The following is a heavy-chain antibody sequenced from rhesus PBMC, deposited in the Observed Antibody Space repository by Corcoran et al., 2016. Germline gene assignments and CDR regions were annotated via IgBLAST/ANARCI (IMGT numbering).Heavy chain of an antibody. CDR3: AIRGISRYYANSLDV. D-gene: IGHD3-40*01. CDR2: IYGSGGGT. V-gene: IGHV4-106*01. Sequence: QVQLQESGPGLVKPSETLSLTCAVSGGSISDDYYWSWIRQPPGKGLEWIGYIYGSGGGTNYKPSLKTRVAISRAPSKNHFSPKLSSVTAADTAVYYCAIRGISRYYANSLDVWGRGVLVTVSS. J-gene: IGHJ5-2*02. CDR1: GGSISDDYY.